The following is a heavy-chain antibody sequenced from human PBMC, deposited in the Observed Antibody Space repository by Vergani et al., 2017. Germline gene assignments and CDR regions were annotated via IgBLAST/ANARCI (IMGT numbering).Heavy chain of an antibody. J-gene: IGHJ4*02. D-gene: IGHD3-3*01. CDR2: ISSNGGST. CDR1: GFTFSSYA. V-gene: IGHV3-64*04. CDR3: AARITIFGVVTSDY. Sequence: VQLVESGGGLVQPGGSLRLSCSASGFTFSSYAMHWVRQAPGKGLEYVSAISSNGGSTYYADSVKGRFTISRDNSKNTLYLQMNSLRAEDTAVYYCAARITIFGVVTSDYWGQGTLVTVSS.